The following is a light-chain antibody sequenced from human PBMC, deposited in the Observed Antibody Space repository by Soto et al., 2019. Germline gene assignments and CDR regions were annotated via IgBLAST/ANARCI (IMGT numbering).Light chain of an antibody. CDR2: EVS. V-gene: IGLV2-14*01. Sequence: QSALTQPASVSGSLGQSITISCTGSSNDVGFYDYVSWYYQYPGKAPKLMIYEVSNRPSGVSNRFSGSKSGNTASLTISGLQAEDEADYYCSSHTSSSTSYVFGTGTKVTVL. J-gene: IGLJ1*01. CDR3: SSHTSSSTSYV. CDR1: SNDVGFYDY.